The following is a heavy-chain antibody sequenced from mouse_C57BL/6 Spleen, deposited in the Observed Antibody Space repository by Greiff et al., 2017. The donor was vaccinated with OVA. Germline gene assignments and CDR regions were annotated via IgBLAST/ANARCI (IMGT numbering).Heavy chain of an antibody. CDR1: GYTFTSYW. CDR2: IDPSDSDT. CDR3: ARGGGNFDY. D-gene: IGHD1-1*02. J-gene: IGHJ2*01. Sequence: QVQLQQPGAELVRPGSSVKLSCKASGYTFTSYWMHWVQQRPIQGLEWIGNIDPSDSDTHYHQKFKDKATLTVDKSSSTAYMQLSSLTSEDAAVYYCARGGGNFDYWGQGTTLTVSS. V-gene: IGHV1-52*01.